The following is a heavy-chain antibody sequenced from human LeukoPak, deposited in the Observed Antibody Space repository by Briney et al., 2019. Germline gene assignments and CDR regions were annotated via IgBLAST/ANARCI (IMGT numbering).Heavy chain of an antibody. CDR1: GFTFSSYG. CDR3: AKGGQGSYYDFWSGYLGYDILTSIDY. D-gene: IGHD3-3*01. J-gene: IGHJ4*02. CDR2: IWYDGSNK. Sequence: GGSLRLSCAASGFTFSSYGMHWVRQAPGKGLEWVAVIWYDGSNKYYADSVKGRFTISRDNSKNTLYLQMNSLRAEDTAVYYCAKGGQGSYYDFWSGYLGYDILTSIDYWGQGTLVTVSS. V-gene: IGHV3-33*06.